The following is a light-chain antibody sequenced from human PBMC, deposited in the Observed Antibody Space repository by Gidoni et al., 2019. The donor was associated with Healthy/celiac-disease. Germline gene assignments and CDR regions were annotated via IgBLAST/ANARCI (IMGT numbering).Light chain of an antibody. CDR1: QSISSW. Sequence: DIQMTQSPYTLSASVGDRVTITCRASQSISSWLAWYQQKPGKAPKLLIYKASSLARGVPSRFSGSGSGTEFTLTISSLQPDDFATYYCQHYNSYSLTFGQGTRLEIK. J-gene: IGKJ5*01. CDR3: QHYNSYSLT. V-gene: IGKV1-5*03. CDR2: KAS.